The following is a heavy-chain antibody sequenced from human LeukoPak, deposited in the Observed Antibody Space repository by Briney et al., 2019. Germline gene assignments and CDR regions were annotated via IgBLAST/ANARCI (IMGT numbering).Heavy chain of an antibody. CDR2: NSAHNGNT. Sequence: ASVKVSCKASGYTFTSYGISWVRQAPGQGLGWIGWNSAHNGNTNYAQQLQGRVTMTTDTSTSTAYMELRSLRSDDTAVYYCARATLLGLPAATLGSAFDIWGQGTMVTVSS. CDR3: ARATLLGLPAATLGSAFDI. V-gene: IGHV1-18*01. D-gene: IGHD2-2*01. J-gene: IGHJ3*02. CDR1: GYTFTSYG.